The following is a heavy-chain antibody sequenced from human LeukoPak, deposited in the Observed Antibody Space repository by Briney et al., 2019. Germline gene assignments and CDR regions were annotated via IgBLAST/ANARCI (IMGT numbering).Heavy chain of an antibody. CDR1: GFIFSSYS. CDR3: VREVHSGYYGMDV. J-gene: IGHJ6*02. CDR2: ISSSSSCI. Sequence: GGSLRLPCAASGFIFSSYSMNWVRQAPGKGLEWVSSISSSSSCIYYADSVKGRFTISRDNAKNSLYLQMNSLRVEDTAVYYCVREVHSGYYGMDVWGQGTTVTVSS. V-gene: IGHV3-21*01. D-gene: IGHD3-3*01.